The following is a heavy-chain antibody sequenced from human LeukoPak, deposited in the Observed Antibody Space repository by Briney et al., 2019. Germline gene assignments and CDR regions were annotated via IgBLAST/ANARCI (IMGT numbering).Heavy chain of an antibody. D-gene: IGHD6-19*01. CDR2: INPNRGGT. CDR1: GYTFTGYY. J-gene: IGHJ5*02. Sequence: ASVKLSCKASGYTFTGYYIQWVRQAPGQGLEWMGLINPNRGGTNYAQKLQGRVSMTRDTSISTAYMALKRLRSDDAAAYYCACSSGWSELKACGQGTLVTVSS. CDR3: ACSSGWSELKA. V-gene: IGHV1-2*02.